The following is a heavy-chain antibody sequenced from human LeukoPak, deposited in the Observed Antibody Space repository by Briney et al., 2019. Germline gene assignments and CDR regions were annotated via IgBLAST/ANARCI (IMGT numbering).Heavy chain of an antibody. CDR2: ISAYNGNT. CDR3: ARGPYYYDSSGYSYFQH. V-gene: IGHV1-18*01. D-gene: IGHD3-22*01. CDR1: GYTFTSYA. J-gene: IGHJ1*01. Sequence: ASVKVSCKASGYTFTSYAMHWVRQAPGQRLEWMGWISAYNGNTNYAQKLQGRVTMTTDTSTSTAYMELRSLRSDDTAVYYCARGPYYYDSSGYSYFQHWGQGTLVTVSS.